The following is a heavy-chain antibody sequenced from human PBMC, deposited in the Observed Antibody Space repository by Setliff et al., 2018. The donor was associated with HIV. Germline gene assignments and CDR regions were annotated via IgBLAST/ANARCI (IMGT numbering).Heavy chain of an antibody. CDR1: GGSILTTNYY. V-gene: IGHV4-61*02. Sequence: PSETLSLTCTVSGGSILTTNYYYNWIRQPAGKGLEWIGRIYTSDNTFYNPSLNSRVTISLDASKNQYSLRLSSVTAADTAMYFCARGLVALSPRGPLDLWGQGTLVTVSS. J-gene: IGHJ4*03. D-gene: IGHD5-12*01. CDR2: IYTSDNT. CDR3: ARGLVALSPRGPLDL.